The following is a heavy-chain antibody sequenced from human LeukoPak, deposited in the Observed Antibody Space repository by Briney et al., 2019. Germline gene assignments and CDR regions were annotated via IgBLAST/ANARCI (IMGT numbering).Heavy chain of an antibody. V-gene: IGHV4-59*01. CDR1: GGSISSYY. D-gene: IGHD3-9*01. J-gene: IGHJ5*02. Sequence: SETLSLTCTVSGGSISSYYWSWIRQPPGKGLEWIGYIYYSGSTNYNPSLKSRVTISVDTSKHQFSLKLSSVTAADTAVYYCARDKATYYDILTGARGRGSGLDPWGQGTLVTVSS. CDR3: ARDKATYYDILTGARGRGSGLDP. CDR2: IYYSGST.